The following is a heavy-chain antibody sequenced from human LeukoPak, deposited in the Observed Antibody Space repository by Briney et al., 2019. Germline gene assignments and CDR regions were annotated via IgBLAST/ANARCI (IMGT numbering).Heavy chain of an antibody. D-gene: IGHD3-9*01. Sequence: GSLRLSCAASGFTFSSYAMSWVRQAPGKGLEWVSAISGSGGSTYYADSVKGRFTISRDNSKNTLYLQMHSLRAEDTAVYYCAKSAGYYDILTGYYGPPLYWGQGTLVTVSS. CDR2: ISGSGGST. CDR1: GFTFSSYA. J-gene: IGHJ4*02. CDR3: AKSAGYYDILTGYYGPPLY. V-gene: IGHV3-23*01.